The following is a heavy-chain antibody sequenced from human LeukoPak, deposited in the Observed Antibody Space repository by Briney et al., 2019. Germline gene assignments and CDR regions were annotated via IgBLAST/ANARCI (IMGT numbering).Heavy chain of an antibody. D-gene: IGHD2-15*01. CDR1: GGSISSGGYY. V-gene: IGHV4-31*03. Sequence: SQTLSLTCTVSGGSISSGGYYWSWIRQYPGKGLEWIVYICYSGSTYYNPSLKSRVTISVDTSKNQFSLKLSSVTAADTAVYYCAADRGYCSGGSCYQGNYFDYWGQGTLVTVSS. J-gene: IGHJ4*02. CDR3: AADRGYCSGGSCYQGNYFDY. CDR2: ICYSGST.